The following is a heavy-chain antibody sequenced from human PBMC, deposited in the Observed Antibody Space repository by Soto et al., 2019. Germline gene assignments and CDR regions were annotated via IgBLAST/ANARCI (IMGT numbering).Heavy chain of an antibody. J-gene: IGHJ4*02. CDR1: GGSFTNYY. CDR3: ASLKTEDTAMYYCTKDLGYSYGYY. CDR2: IYNTGST. D-gene: IGHD5-18*01. Sequence: SETLSLTCTVSGGSFTNYYWSWIRQPPGRGLEWIGYIYNTGSTNYNPSLKSRVTISVDTSKNQFSLKLSSVTAADTAVYYCASLKTEDTAMYYCTKDLGYSYGYYWGQGTLVTVSS. V-gene: IGHV4-59*08.